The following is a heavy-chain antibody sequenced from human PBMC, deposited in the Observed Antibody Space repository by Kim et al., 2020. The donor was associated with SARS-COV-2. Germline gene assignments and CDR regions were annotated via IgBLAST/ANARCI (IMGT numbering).Heavy chain of an antibody. CDR3: AGRNINSGDNSDY. CDR2: IGRRGVAT. V-gene: IGHV3-23*01. CDR1: GFSFSKFD. Sequence: GGSLRLSCVASGFSFSKFDMYWVRQGPGERLEWVSAIGRRGVATWYTDSVKGRFTISRDNSKNTLYLQMDNLRAEDTAIYYCAGRNINSGDNSDYWGQGTLVTVSS. D-gene: IGHD3-22*01. J-gene: IGHJ4*02.